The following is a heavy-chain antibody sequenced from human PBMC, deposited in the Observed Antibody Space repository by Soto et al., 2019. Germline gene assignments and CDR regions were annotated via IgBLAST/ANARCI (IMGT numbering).Heavy chain of an antibody. CDR2: ISSSGSTI. J-gene: IGHJ5*02. CDR1: GFTFSDYY. D-gene: IGHD5-12*01. Sequence: GGSPRLACAAPGFTFSDYYMRCIRQAPGKGLEWVSYISSSGSTIYYADSVKGRFTISRDNAKNSLYLQMNSLRAEDTAVYYCTASFIIVATIVSWGQGTLVTVSS. V-gene: IGHV3-11*01. CDR3: TASFIIVATIVS.